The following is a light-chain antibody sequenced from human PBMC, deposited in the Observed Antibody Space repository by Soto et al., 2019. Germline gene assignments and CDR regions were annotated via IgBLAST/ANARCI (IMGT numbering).Light chain of an antibody. CDR2: GTS. V-gene: IGKV3-20*01. Sequence: VWTQSPGTLSLSPGDSATLSCTTSQSVINNYVAWYQQKPGQAPGLIIYGTSGRATGIPDRFTAGGSGTDFTLTISRLEPDDFAVYYCQQYHSTFRAFGQGTKVDIK. J-gene: IGKJ1*01. CDR1: QSVINNY. CDR3: QQYHSTFRA.